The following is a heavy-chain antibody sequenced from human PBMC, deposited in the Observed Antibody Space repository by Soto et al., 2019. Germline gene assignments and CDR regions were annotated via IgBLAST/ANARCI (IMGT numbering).Heavy chain of an antibody. J-gene: IGHJ4*02. CDR3: ARGYSSGWYPYGADY. CDR1: GFTFSSYG. CDR2: IWYDGSNK. V-gene: IGHV3-33*01. Sequence: QVQLVESGGGVVQPGRSLSLSCAASGFTFSSYGMHWVRQAPGKGLEWVAVIWYDGSNKYYADSVKGRFTISRDNSKNTLYLQMNSLRAEDTAVYYCARGYSSGWYPYGADYWGQGTLVTVSS. D-gene: IGHD6-19*01.